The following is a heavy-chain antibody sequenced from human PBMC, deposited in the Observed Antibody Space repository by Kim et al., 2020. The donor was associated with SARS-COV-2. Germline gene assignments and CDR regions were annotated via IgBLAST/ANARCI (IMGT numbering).Heavy chain of an antibody. V-gene: IGHV3-33*01. CDR2: IWYDGSNK. J-gene: IGHJ5*02. Sequence: GGSLRLSCAASGFTFSSYGMHWVRQAPGKGLEWVAVIWYDGSNKYYADSVKGRFTISRDNSKNTLYLQMNSLRAEDTAVYYCAREKRPHYYGSENWFDPWGQGTLVTVSS. CDR1: GFTFSSYG. D-gene: IGHD3-10*01. CDR3: AREKRPHYYGSENWFDP.